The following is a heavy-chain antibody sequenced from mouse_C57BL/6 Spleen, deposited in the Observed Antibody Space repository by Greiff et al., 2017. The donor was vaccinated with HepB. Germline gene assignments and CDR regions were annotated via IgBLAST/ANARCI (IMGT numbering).Heavy chain of an antibody. Sequence: QVQLQQSGAELVMPGASVKLSCKASGYTFTSYWMHWVKQRPGQGLEWIGEIDPSDSYTNYNQKFKGKSTLTVDKSSSTAYMQLSSLTSEDSAVYYCARSEGWFAYWGQGTLVTVSA. CDR1: GYTFTSYW. CDR3: ARSEGWFAY. CDR2: IDPSDSYT. J-gene: IGHJ3*01. V-gene: IGHV1-69*01.